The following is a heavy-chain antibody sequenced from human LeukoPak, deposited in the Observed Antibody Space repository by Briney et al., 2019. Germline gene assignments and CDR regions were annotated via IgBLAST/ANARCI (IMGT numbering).Heavy chain of an antibody. Sequence: GGSLRLSCAASGFTFSSYAMHWVRPAPGKGLEWVAVISYDGSNKYYADSVKGRFTISRDNSKNTLYLQMNSLRAEDTAVYYCANLDTAMGTFDYWGQGTLVTVSS. V-gene: IGHV3-30*04. D-gene: IGHD5-18*01. CDR1: GFTFSSYA. CDR2: ISYDGSNK. CDR3: ANLDTAMGTFDY. J-gene: IGHJ4*02.